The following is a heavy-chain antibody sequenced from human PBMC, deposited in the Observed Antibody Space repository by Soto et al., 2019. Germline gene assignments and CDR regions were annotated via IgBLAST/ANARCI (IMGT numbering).Heavy chain of an antibody. D-gene: IGHD2-15*01. CDR1: GFTFSSYG. CDR3: ARDGYCSGGSCYSVPVFDY. CDR2: IWYDGSNK. J-gene: IGHJ4*02. Sequence: QVQLVESGGGVVQPGRSLRLSCAASGFTFSSYGMHWVRQAPGKGLEWVAVIWYDGSNKYYADSVKGRFTISRDNSKTTLYLQMNSLRAEDTALYYCARDGYCSGGSCYSVPVFDYWGQGTLVTVSS. V-gene: IGHV3-33*01.